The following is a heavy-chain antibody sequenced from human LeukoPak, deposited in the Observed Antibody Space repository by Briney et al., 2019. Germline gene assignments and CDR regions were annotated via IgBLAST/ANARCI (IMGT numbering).Heavy chain of an antibody. CDR2: ISGGGGST. CDR1: GFTFTSYS. J-gene: IGHJ4*02. CDR3: TKTGGPWD. D-gene: IGHD7-27*01. V-gene: IGHV3-23*01. Sequence: PGGSLRLSCAASGFTFTSYSMNWVRQAPGKGLEWVSTISGGGGSTYYADSVKGRFTISRDNPKNTLYLQMNTLRAEDTAVYYCTKTGGPWDWGQGTLVIVSS.